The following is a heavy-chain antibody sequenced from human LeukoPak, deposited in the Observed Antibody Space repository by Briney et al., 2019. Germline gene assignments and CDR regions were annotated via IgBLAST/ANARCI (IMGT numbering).Heavy chain of an antibody. CDR1: GGTFSSYA. CDR3: ARGDDVTGYYPCWFDP. CDR2: IIPIFGTA. J-gene: IGHJ5*02. V-gene: IGHV1-69*13. D-gene: IGHD3-9*01. Sequence: ASVKVPCKASGGTFSSYAISWVRQAPGQGLEWMGGIIPIFGTANYAQKFQGRVTITADESTSTAYMELSSLRSEDTAVYYCARGDDVTGYYPCWFDPWGQGTLVTVSS.